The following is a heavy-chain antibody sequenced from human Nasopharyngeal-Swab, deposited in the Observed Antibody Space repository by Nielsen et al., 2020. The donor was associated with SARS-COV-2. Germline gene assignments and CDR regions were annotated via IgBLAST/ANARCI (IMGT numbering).Heavy chain of an antibody. J-gene: IGHJ6*01. Sequence: GESLKIPCAASGFTFSDYYMSLIRQAPGKGLEWVSYIISSCSTIYYADSVKGRFTISRDNAKNSLYLQMNSLRAEDTAVYYCARDRGHGSGSYYNVNEYYGMDVGGQRTTVTVSS. CDR1: GFTFSDYY. CDR2: IISSCSTI. D-gene: IGHD3-10*01. CDR3: ARDRGHGSGSYYNVNEYYGMDV. V-gene: IGHV3-11*04.